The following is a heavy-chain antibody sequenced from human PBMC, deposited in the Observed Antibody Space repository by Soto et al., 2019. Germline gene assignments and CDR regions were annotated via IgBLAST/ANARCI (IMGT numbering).Heavy chain of an antibody. J-gene: IGHJ6*02. Sequence: PSETLSLTCTVSGGSISSSSYYWGWIRQPPGKGLEWIGSIYYSGSTYYNPSLKSRVTISVDTSKNQFSLKLSSVTAVDTAVYYCAREILTGYYMSPTNYYYGMDVWGQGTTVTVS. V-gene: IGHV4-39*01. CDR3: AREILTGYYMSPTNYYYGMDV. CDR1: GGSISSSSYY. CDR2: IYYSGST. D-gene: IGHD3-9*01.